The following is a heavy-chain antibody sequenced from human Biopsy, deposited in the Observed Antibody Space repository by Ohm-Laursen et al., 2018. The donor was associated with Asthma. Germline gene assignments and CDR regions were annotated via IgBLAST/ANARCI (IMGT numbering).Heavy chain of an antibody. CDR3: ARGYSGSDRIVYYYSGLEA. V-gene: IGHV1-69*13. D-gene: IGHD5-12*01. CDR2: LIPVLGTP. CDR1: GGTFGNYA. Sequence: SVKVSCKASGGTFGNYAISWVRQAPGQGLEWMGGLIPVLGTPDHAQMFEGRVTITADESTSTAYMELSSLSSEDTAVYYCARGYSGSDRIVYYYSGLEAWGQGTTVTVSS. J-gene: IGHJ6*02.